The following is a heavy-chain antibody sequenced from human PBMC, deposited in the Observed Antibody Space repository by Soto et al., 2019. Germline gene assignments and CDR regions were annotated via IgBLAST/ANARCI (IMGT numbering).Heavy chain of an antibody. CDR2: IYFSGST. CDR1: GGSISSGVYS. CDR3: ARSANYYGSYYFDS. J-gene: IGHJ4*02. V-gene: IGHV4-31*03. D-gene: IGHD3-10*01. Sequence: QVQLQESGPVLVKPSQTLSLTCTVSGGSISSGVYSWSWIRQHPGKGLEWIGYIYFSGSTHSSPSLRSRVTISVDTSKNQFSLKLSSVTAADTAVYYCARSANYYGSYYFDSWGQGTLVTVSS.